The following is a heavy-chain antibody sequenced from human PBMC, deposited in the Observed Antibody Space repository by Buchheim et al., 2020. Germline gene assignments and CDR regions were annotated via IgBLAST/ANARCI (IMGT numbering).Heavy chain of an antibody. Sequence: QVQLQESGPGLVRPSETLSLTCSVSGGSMSGRIYFWGWIRQPPGKGLEWIGTIFHSGNTYYNPSLKSRVTISADPSKHPFFMSLSSVTAADTAVYSCAGAYGGLHTFDSWGQGTL. CDR3: AGAYGGLHTFDS. V-gene: IGHV4-39*07. D-gene: IGHD5-12*01. CDR2: IFHSGNT. J-gene: IGHJ4*02. CDR1: GGSMSGRIYF.